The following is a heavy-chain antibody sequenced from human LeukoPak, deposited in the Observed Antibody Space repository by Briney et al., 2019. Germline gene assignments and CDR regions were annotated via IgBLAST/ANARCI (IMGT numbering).Heavy chain of an antibody. CDR3: ARPAPDGSFAFYY. V-gene: IGHV4-59*08. D-gene: IGHD1-14*01. J-gene: IGHJ4*02. Sequence: SETLSLTCTVSGGSISSYYWSWIRQPPGKGLEWIGYIYYSGSTNYNPSLKSRVTISVDTSKNQYSLKLSSVTAADTAVYYWARPAPDGSFAFYYRGQGILVTVSS. CDR2: IYYSGST. CDR1: GGSISSYY.